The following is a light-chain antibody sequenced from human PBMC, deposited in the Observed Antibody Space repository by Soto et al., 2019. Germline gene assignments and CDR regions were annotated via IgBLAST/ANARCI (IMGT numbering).Light chain of an antibody. J-gene: IGKJ1*01. CDR3: QQYDVYST. V-gene: IGKV1-33*01. Sequence: DIQMTQSPSPLSASVGDRVTITCQASQDIKNYLNWYQQKSGKAPKLLIYDASDLETGVPSRFSGSGSGTEFTLTISSLQPDDSATYYCQQYDVYSTFGQGTKVDIK. CDR2: DAS. CDR1: QDIKNY.